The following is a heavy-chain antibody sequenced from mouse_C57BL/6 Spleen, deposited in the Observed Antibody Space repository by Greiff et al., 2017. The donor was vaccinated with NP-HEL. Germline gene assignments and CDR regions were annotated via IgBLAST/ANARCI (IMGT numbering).Heavy chain of an antibody. CDR3: ARDGISYAMDY. D-gene: IGHD4-1*01. Sequence: EVKVVESGGGLVKPGGSLKLSCAASGFTFSSYAMSWVRQTPEKRLEWVATISDGGSYTYYPDNVKGRFTISRDNAKNNLYLQMSHLKSEDTAMYYCARDGISYAMDYWGQGTSVTVSS. J-gene: IGHJ4*01. CDR2: ISDGGSYT. V-gene: IGHV5-4*01. CDR1: GFTFSSYA.